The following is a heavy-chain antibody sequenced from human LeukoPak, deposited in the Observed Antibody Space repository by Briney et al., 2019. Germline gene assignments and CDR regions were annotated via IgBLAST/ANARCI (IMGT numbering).Heavy chain of an antibody. CDR3: ARLYSSGWYYFDY. J-gene: IGHJ4*02. V-gene: IGHV4-59*08. Sequence: PSETLSLTCTDSGGSISSYYWSWIRQPPGKGLEWIGYIYYSGSTNYNPSLKSRVTISVDTSKNQFSLKLSSVTAADTAVYYCARLYSSGWYYFDYWGQGTLVTVSS. D-gene: IGHD6-19*01. CDR1: GGSISSYY. CDR2: IYYSGST.